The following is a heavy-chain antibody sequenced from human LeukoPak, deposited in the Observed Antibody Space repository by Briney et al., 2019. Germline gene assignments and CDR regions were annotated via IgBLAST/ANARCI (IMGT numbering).Heavy chain of an antibody. CDR3: ARLYDSSGRKVDY. D-gene: IGHD3-22*01. CDR1: GGSISSSTYY. J-gene: IGHJ4*02. CDR2: IYYSGST. Sequence: PSETLSLTCTVPGGSISSSTYYWGWIRQPPGKGLEWIGNIYYSGSTYSNPSLKSRVTISVDTSKNQFSLRLSSVTAADTAVYYCARLYDSSGRKVDYWGQGILVTVSS. V-gene: IGHV4-39*01.